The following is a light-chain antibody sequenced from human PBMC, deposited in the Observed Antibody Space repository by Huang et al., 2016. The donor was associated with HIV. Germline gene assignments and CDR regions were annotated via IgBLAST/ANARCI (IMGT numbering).Light chain of an antibody. CDR2: AAS. V-gene: IGKV1-39*01. J-gene: IGKJ2*01. CDR1: QNIKRY. Sequence: DIQITQSPSSLSASVGDTVIITCRASQNIKRYLNWYQQEPGKAHKLLISAASNLESGVPSTFRGCGSWTDFTRPINSLQPEGSATYYCPQSARTPRSFGQGTKLEI. CDR3: PQSARTPRS.